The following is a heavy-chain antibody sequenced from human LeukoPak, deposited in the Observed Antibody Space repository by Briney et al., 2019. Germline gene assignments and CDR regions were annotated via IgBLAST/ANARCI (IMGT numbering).Heavy chain of an antibody. V-gene: IGHV3-48*01. CDR3: ARAPTGGAAAAVI. Sequence: GSLRLSCAASGFTFSSYSMNWVRQAPGKGLEWVSYISSSSSTIYYADSVKGRFTISRDNAKNSLYLQMNSLRAEDTAVYYCARAPTGGAAAAVIWGQGTLVTVSS. J-gene: IGHJ4*02. D-gene: IGHD6-13*01. CDR2: ISSSSSTI. CDR1: GFTFSSYS.